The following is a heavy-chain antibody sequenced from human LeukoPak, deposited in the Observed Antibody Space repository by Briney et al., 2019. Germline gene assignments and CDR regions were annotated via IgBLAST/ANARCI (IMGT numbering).Heavy chain of an antibody. V-gene: IGHV4-34*01. D-gene: IGHD3-22*01. J-gene: IGHJ4*02. Sequence: SETLSLTCAVYGGSFSGYYWSWIRQPPGKGLEWIGEINHSGSTNYNPSLKSRVTISVDTSKNQFSLKLSSVTAADTAVDYCASRWDSSGYYYDYWGQGTPVTVSS. CDR3: ASRWDSSGYYYDY. CDR1: GGSFSGYY. CDR2: INHSGST.